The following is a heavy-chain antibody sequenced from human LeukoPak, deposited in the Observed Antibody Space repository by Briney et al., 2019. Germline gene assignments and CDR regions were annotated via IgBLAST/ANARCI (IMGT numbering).Heavy chain of an antibody. Sequence: PSETLSLTCTVSGGSISSHYWSWIRQPPGKGLEWIGYIYYSGSTNYNPSLKSRVTISVDTSKNQFSLKLSSVTAADTAVYYCARGGRDGYNYGYWGQGTLVTVSS. CDR2: IYYSGST. D-gene: IGHD5-24*01. V-gene: IGHV4-59*11. J-gene: IGHJ4*02. CDR3: ARGGRDGYNYGY. CDR1: GGSISSHY.